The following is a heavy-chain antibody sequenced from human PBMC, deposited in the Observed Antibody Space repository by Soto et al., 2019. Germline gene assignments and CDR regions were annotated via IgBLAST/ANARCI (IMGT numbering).Heavy chain of an antibody. J-gene: IGHJ5*02. V-gene: IGHV3-23*01. CDR3: AKDRPGWYDFWSGPGRDWFDP. Sequence: EVQLLESGGDLVQPGGSLRLSCAASGFTFSSYAMSWVRQAPGKGLEWVSAISGSGGSTDYVDSVKGRFTISRDNSKNTLYLQMNSLRAEDTAVYYCAKDRPGWYDFWSGPGRDWFDPWGQGTLVTVSS. CDR2: ISGSGGST. D-gene: IGHD3-3*01. CDR1: GFTFSSYA.